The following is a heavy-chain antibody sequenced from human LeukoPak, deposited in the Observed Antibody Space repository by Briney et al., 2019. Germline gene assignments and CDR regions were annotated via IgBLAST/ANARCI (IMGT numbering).Heavy chain of an antibody. CDR1: GFTFSSYA. CDR2: IDGSIGST. D-gene: IGHD6-19*01. J-gene: IGHJ4*02. V-gene: IGHV3-23*01. Sequence: GGSLRLSCAASGFTFSSYAMSWVRQAPGKGLECVSSIDGSIGSTYYADSAKGRFTISRDNSKNTLYLQMNSMRAEDTALYYCAKAPPYSSGWFQYYSDYWGQGTLVTVSS. CDR3: AKAPPYSSGWFQYYSDY.